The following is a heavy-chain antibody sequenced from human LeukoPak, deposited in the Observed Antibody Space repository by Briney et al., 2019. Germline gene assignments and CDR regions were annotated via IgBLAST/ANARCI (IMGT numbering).Heavy chain of an antibody. Sequence: PGRSLRLSCAVSVYTFDDYSMLWVPEARGKGLECVSGISRNSGSIGYADSVKGRFTISRDNAKNSLYLQMNSLRAEDTAVYYCASISSGWYDVDYWGQGTLVTVSS. CDR3: ASISSGWYDVDY. CDR1: VYTFDDYS. J-gene: IGHJ4*02. V-gene: IGHV3-9*01. CDR2: ISRNSGSI. D-gene: IGHD6-19*01.